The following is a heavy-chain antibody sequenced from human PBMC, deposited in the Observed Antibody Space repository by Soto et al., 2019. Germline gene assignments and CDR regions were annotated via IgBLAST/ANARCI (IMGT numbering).Heavy chain of an antibody. V-gene: IGHV3-9*01. Sequence: EVQLVESGGGLVQPGGSLRLSCAASGFTFDDYAMHWVRQAPGKGLEWVSGISWNSGSIGYADSVKGRFTISRDNDKNALYLQMNSLRAEDTALYYCAKDYTIYYYSYMDVWGKVTTVTVSS. D-gene: IGHD3-3*01. CDR2: ISWNSGSI. J-gene: IGHJ6*03. CDR1: GFTFDDYA. CDR3: AKDYTIYYYSYMDV.